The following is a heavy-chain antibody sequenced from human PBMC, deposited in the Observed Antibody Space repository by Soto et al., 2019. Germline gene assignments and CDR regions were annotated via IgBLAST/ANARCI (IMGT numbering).Heavy chain of an antibody. CDR3: ARDNRDPGSSWYYYYYGMDV. D-gene: IGHD6-13*01. Sequence: QVQLQESGPGLVKPSETLSLTCTVSGGSVSSGSYYWSWIRQPPGKGLEWIGYIYYSGSTNYNPSLKSRVTISVDTSKNQFSLKLSSVTAADTAVYYCARDNRDPGSSWYYYYYGMDVWGQGTTVTVSS. V-gene: IGHV4-61*01. CDR1: GGSVSSGSYY. CDR2: IYYSGST. J-gene: IGHJ6*02.